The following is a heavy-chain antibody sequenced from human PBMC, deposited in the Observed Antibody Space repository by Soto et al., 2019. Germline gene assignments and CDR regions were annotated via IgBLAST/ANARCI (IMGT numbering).Heavy chain of an antibody. CDR2: IYPGDSDT. D-gene: IGHD5-18*01. CDR3: ARRGYSYGLDV. V-gene: IGHV5-51*01. Sequence: EVQLVQSGAEVKKPGKSLKISCKGSGYSFATYWIAWVRQLPGKGPEWMGIIYPGDSDTSYSPSFQGQVTISVDKSISTAYLQWNSLKASDTAVYYCARRGYSYGLDVWGQGTKVTVSS. CDR1: GYSFATYW. J-gene: IGHJ6*02.